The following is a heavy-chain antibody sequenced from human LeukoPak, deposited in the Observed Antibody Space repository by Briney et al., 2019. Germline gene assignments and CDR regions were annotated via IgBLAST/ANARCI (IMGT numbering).Heavy chain of an antibody. D-gene: IGHD6-19*01. CDR1: GYSFTSYG. V-gene: IGHV1-18*01. CDR2: ISTHNGNT. J-gene: IGHJ4*02. Sequence: SVKVSCKASGYSFTSYGISWVRQAPGQGLEWTGWISTHNGNTNYAQKLQGRVTMTIDTSTSTAYMDLTSLRSDDTAVYYCARGEYGGGWYARGFFDYWGQGTLVTVSS. CDR3: ARGEYGGGWYARGFFDY.